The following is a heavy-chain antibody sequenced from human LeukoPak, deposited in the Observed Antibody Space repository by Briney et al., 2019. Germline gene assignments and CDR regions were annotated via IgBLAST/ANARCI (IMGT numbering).Heavy chain of an antibody. CDR2: VTPSRGST. Sequence: ASVKVSCTASGYTFTKYYIHWVRHAPGPGNAWMGVVTPSRGSTSYAQTFQGRVTMTRDTSTRSVYTKLSSLRSSAPAPPYCARSGSSGWYHFDLWGRGTLVTVSS. CDR1: GYTFTKYY. V-gene: IGHV1-46*01. D-gene: IGHD6-19*01. J-gene: IGHJ2*01. CDR3: ARSGSSGWYHFDL.